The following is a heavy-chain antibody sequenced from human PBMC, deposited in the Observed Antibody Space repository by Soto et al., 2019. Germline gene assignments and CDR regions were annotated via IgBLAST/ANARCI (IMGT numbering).Heavy chain of an antibody. J-gene: IGHJ4*02. CDR2: ISGSGGTT. CDR1: GFTFSSHA. Sequence: EVQLLESGGGLVQPGGSLRLSCAASGFTFSSHAMSWVRQAPGKGLEWVSSISGSGGTTYYADSVKGRFTISRDNSKNIRYLQLNSLSCEDTAVYYGAKTVEKHAVFDYWGQGALVTVSS. D-gene: IGHD4-17*01. CDR3: AKTVEKHAVFDY. V-gene: IGHV3-23*01.